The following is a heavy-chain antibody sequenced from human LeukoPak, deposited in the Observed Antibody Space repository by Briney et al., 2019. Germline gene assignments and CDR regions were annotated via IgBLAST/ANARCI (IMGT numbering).Heavy chain of an antibody. J-gene: IGHJ3*02. CDR1: GGSISSGSYY. CDR2: IYTSGST. V-gene: IGHV4-61*02. Sequence: SQTLSLTCTVSGGSISSGSYYWSWIRQPAGKGLEWIGRIYTSGSTSYNPSLKSRVTISVDTSKNQFSLKLSSVTAADTAVYYCARDRYYDSSGYSLHSFDIWGQGTMVTVSS. CDR3: ARDRYYDSSGYSLHSFDI. D-gene: IGHD3-22*01.